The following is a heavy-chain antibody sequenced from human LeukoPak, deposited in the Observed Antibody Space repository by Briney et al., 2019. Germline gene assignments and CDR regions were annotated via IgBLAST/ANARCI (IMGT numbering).Heavy chain of an antibody. Sequence: SETLSLTXAVYGGSFSGYYWSWIRQPPGKGLEWIGEINHSGSTNYNPSLKSRVTISVDTSKNQFSLKLSSVTAADTAVYYCASRMDDAFDIWGQGTMVTVSS. CDR2: INHSGST. CDR3: ASRMDDAFDI. J-gene: IGHJ3*02. V-gene: IGHV4-34*01. CDR1: GGSFSGYY. D-gene: IGHD1-14*01.